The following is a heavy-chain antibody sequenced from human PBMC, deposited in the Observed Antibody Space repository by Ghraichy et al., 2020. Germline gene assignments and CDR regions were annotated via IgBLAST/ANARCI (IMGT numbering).Heavy chain of an antibody. CDR2: INHSGST. D-gene: IGHD6-13*01. Sequence: SETLSLTCAVYGGSFSGYYWSWIRQPPGKGLEWIGEINHSGSTNYNPSLKSRVTISVDTSKNQFSLKLSSVTAADTAVYYCARLKYSSSWHRRYYYGMDVWGQGTTVTVSS. CDR1: GGSFSGYY. J-gene: IGHJ6*02. CDR3: ARLKYSSSWHRRYYYGMDV. V-gene: IGHV4-34*01.